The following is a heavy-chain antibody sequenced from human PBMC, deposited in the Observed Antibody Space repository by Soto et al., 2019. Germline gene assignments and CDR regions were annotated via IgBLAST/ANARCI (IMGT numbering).Heavy chain of an antibody. CDR3: ARAGGYDSFDV. D-gene: IGHD2-8*02. V-gene: IGHV4-30-2*06. CDR1: RDTMSYGGFS. J-gene: IGHJ4*02. CDR2: LSHLETT. Sequence: SETVSLTCSVSRDTMSYGGFSWSWIRQSPGKGLEWLGYLSHLETTYYTTSFKSRLYLSIERTRHQFSLSLSSMTAADKGVYYCARAGGYDSFDVWGQRMPVTVSP.